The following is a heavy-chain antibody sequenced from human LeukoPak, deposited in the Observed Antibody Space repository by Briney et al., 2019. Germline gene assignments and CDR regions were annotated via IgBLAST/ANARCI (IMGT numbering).Heavy chain of an antibody. CDR2: IYYSGST. CDR1: GGSISSYY. V-gene: IGHV4-59*01. CDR3: ARGADSSGYYSIFYFDY. J-gene: IGHJ4*02. Sequence: SETLSLTCTVSGGSISSYYWNWIRQPPGKGLEWIGYIYYSGSTNYNPSLESRITISVDTSKNQFSLKLSSVTAADTAVYYCARGADSSGYYSIFYFDYWGQGTLVTVSS. D-gene: IGHD3-22*01.